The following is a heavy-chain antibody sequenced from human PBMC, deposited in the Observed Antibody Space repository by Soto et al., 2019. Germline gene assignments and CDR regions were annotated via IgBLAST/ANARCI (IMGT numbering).Heavy chain of an antibody. CDR3: ARLIGSSSWYGPFDY. CDR2: IYYSGST. CDR1: GGYIRSSSYY. D-gene: IGHD6-13*01. Sequence: SIACTVSGGYIRSSSYYWGWISQPPGKGLEWIGSIYYSGSTYYNPSLKSRVTISVDTSKNQFSLKLSSVTAADTAVYYCARLIGSSSWYGPFDYWGQGTLVTVSS. V-gene: IGHV4-39*01. J-gene: IGHJ4*02.